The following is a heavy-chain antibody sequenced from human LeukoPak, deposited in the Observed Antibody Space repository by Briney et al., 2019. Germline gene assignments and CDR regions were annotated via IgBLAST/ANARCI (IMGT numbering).Heavy chain of an antibody. V-gene: IGHV4-61*09. J-gene: IGHJ5*02. CDR3: ARGARGYYDSTSWFDP. D-gene: IGHD3-22*01. Sequence: SETLSLTCTVSGGSISSGSYYWSWIRQPAGTGLEWIGHMYTSGNTKYNPSLKSRVTISVDTSKNQFSLKLSSVTATDTAVYYCARGARGYYDSTSWFDPWGQGTLVTVSS. CDR1: GGSISSGSYY. CDR2: MYTSGNT.